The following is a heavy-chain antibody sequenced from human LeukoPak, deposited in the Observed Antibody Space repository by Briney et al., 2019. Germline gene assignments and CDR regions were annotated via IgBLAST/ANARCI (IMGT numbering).Heavy chain of an antibody. CDR1: GYTFTGYY. D-gene: IGHD1-7*01. CDR2: INPNSGGT. V-gene: IGHV1-2*06. Sequence: GASVKVSCKASGYTFTGYYMHWVRQAPGQGLEWMGRINPNSGGTNYAQKFQGRVTMTRDTSISTAYMELSRLRADDTAVYYCARGDNWNYVDDYWGQGTLVTVSS. J-gene: IGHJ4*02. CDR3: ARGDNWNYVDDY.